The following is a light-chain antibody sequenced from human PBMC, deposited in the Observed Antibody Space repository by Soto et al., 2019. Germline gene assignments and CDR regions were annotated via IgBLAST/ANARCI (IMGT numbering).Light chain of an antibody. CDR2: AAS. CDR3: QQFDNLPIP. V-gene: IGKV1-33*01. J-gene: IGKJ5*01. Sequence: DIQLTQSPSSLSASVGDRVTITCRASQTIDTYVNWYQHKPGAAPKVLIYAASSLKTGVPSRFSGSGSGTHFTFVISSLQPEDVAMYYCQQFDNLPIPFGQGTRLEI. CDR1: QTIDTY.